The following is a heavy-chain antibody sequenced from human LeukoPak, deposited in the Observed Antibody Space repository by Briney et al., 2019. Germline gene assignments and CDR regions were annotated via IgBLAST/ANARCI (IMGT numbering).Heavy chain of an antibody. CDR2: IYYSGST. CDR3: AREGDSLPYNWFDP. CDR1: GXSISSGGYY. V-gene: IGHV4-31*03. J-gene: IGHJ5*02. Sequence: SQTLSLTCTVSGXSISSGGYYWSWIRQHPGKGLEWIGYIYYSGSTYYNPSLKSRVTISVDTSKNQFSLKLSSVTAADTAVYYCAREGDSLPYNWFDPWGQGTLVTVSS. D-gene: IGHD2-21*02.